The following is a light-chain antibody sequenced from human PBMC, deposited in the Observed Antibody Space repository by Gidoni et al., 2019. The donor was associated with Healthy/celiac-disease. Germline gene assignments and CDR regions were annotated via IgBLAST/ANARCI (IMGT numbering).Light chain of an antibody. Sequence: DIVLTQSPATLSLSPGERATLSCRASQSVSSYLAWYQQKPGQAPRLLIYDASNRATGIPARFSGSGSGTDFTLTISSLEPEDFAVYYGQQRSNFLTFGGGTKVEIK. V-gene: IGKV3-11*01. CDR2: DAS. J-gene: IGKJ4*01. CDR1: QSVSSY. CDR3: QQRSNFLT.